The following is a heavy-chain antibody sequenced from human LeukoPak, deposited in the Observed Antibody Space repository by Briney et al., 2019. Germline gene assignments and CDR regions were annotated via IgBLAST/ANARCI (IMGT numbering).Heavy chain of an antibody. CDR2: AKQDGSET. V-gene: IGHV3-7*01. CDR3: ARDLPSSGYYYRDAFDI. J-gene: IGHJ3*02. CDR1: GFTFSNYW. Sequence: GGSLRLSCVASGFTFSNYWMSWVRQAPGKGLEWVGHAKQDGSETYYVDSVKGRFTVSRDNAKNSLFLQMNSLRVEDTAAYYCARDLPSSGYYYRDAFDIWGQGTMVTVSS. D-gene: IGHD3-22*01.